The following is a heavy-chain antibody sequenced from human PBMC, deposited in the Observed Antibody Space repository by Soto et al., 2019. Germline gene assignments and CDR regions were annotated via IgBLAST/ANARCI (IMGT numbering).Heavy chain of an antibody. J-gene: IGHJ4*02. D-gene: IGHD5-18*01. Sequence: GGSLRLSCAASGFTFSNYAMTWVRQAPGKGLEWVSAISGSGGSTYYADSVKGRFTISRDYSKNTLFLQMNSLRAEDTAVYYCAKDRSSRERWIQGYFDYWGQGTQVTVSS. CDR3: AKDRSSRERWIQGYFDY. V-gene: IGHV3-23*01. CDR2: ISGSGGST. CDR1: GFTFSNYA.